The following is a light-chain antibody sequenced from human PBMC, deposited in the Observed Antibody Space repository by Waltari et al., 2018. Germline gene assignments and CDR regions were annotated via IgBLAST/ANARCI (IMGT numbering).Light chain of an antibody. V-gene: IGLV2-14*03. Sequence: QSPLTQPASAYGPPRQSITSSRTGSTIHNGYDECVSCYQQHPGKAPNLIISDVTLRPSGVSDRVSGSKSGNTASLTISGLRAEDEADYHGSSYSISSNYYVFGTGTTVTVL. CDR1: TIHNGYDEC. J-gene: IGLJ1*01. CDR2: DVT. CDR3: SSYSISSNYYV.